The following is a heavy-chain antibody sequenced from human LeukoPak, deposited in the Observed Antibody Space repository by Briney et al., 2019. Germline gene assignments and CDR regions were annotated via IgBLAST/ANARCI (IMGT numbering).Heavy chain of an antibody. Sequence: SETLSLTCTVSGGSISSYYWSWIRQPPGKGLEWIGYIYYSGSTNYNPSLKSRVTISVDTSKNQFSLELSSVTAADTAVYYCARVLGATTYDYWGQGTLVTVSS. CDR2: IYYSGST. CDR3: ARVLGATTYDY. CDR1: GGSISSYY. J-gene: IGHJ4*02. D-gene: IGHD1-26*01. V-gene: IGHV4-59*01.